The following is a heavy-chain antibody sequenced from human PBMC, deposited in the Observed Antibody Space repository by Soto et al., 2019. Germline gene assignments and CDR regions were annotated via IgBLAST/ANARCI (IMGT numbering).Heavy chain of an antibody. CDR3: ARLRIATNNYKWFDP. V-gene: IGHV4-31*03. J-gene: IGHJ5*02. CDR1: GAALNSGNYY. Sequence: KPSETLSLTCIVSGAALNSGNYYWSWIRQVPGKGLEWIGHIYVAGAVDYNPSLRDRITISQDTSERQFSLNLRLVTAADTAVYYCARLRIATNNYKWFDPWGQGTLVTVSS. CDR2: IYVAGAV. D-gene: IGHD2-21*01.